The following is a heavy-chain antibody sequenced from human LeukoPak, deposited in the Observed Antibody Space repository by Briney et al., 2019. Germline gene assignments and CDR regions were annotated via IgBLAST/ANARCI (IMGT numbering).Heavy chain of an antibody. D-gene: IGHD3-10*01. CDR2: ISYDGSNK. J-gene: IGHJ6*02. CDR3: AKDLGFTYYYGSGRSYGMDV. V-gene: IGHV3-30*18. CDR1: GFTFSSYG. Sequence: GGSLRLSRAASGFTFSSYGMHWVRQAPGKGLEWVAVISYDGSNKYYADSVKGRFTISRDNSKNTLYLQMNSLRAEDTAVYYCAKDLGFTYYYGSGRSYGMDVWGQGTTVTVSS.